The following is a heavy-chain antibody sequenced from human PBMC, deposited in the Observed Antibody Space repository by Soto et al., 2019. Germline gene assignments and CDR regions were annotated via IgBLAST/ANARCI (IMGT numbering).Heavy chain of an antibody. Sequence: GASVKVSCKASGYTFTGYYMHWVRQAPGQGLEWMGWINPNSGGTNYAQKFQGRVTMTRDTSISTAYMELSRLRSDDTAVYYCARCRLYDSSGYYLSKNWFDPWGQGTLVTASS. D-gene: IGHD3-22*01. CDR2: INPNSGGT. CDR1: GYTFTGYY. CDR3: ARCRLYDSSGYYLSKNWFDP. J-gene: IGHJ5*02. V-gene: IGHV1-2*02.